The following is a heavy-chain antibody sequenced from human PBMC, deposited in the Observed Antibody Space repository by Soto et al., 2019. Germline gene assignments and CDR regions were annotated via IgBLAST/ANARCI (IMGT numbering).Heavy chain of an antibody. Sequence: EVQLLESGGGLVQPGGSLRLSCAASGLTFSSYAMTWVRQAPGQGLEWVSGISGSGGSTYYVDSAKGRFTISRDNSKNTLYLQMNSLGVEDTAVYYCAKDAMGTTGKINWFDFWGQGTLVTVSS. J-gene: IGHJ5*01. CDR3: AKDAMGTTGKINWFDF. V-gene: IGHV3-23*01. CDR1: GLTFSSYA. CDR2: ISGSGGST. D-gene: IGHD4-17*01.